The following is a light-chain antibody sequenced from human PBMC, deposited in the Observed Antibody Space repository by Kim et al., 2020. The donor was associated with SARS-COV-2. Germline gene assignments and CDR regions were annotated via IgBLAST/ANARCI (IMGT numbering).Light chain of an antibody. J-gene: IGKJ1*01. V-gene: IGKV4-1*01. CDR3: QKYYAIPWT. Sequence: DIVMTQSPDSLAVSLGERATITCKSSQNVLHSSNNNLAWYQQKPGQPPKLLIYWASTRESGVPDRISGSGSGTDFTLTISSLQAEDVALYYCQKYYAIPWTFGQGTKVDIK. CDR2: WAS. CDR1: QNVLHSSNNN.